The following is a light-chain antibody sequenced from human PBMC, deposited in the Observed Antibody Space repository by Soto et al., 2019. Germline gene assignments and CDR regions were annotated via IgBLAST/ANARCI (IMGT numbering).Light chain of an antibody. CDR2: GAS. CDR3: QQYFEWPPMT. V-gene: IGKV3-15*01. Sequence: DIVMTQSPVTLSVSPGERATLSCRTSQSLSSNLAWYQHRPGQAPRLLIYGASTRATGIPARFSGGGSGTEFTLTISSLRSEDSAIYYCQQYFEWPPMTFGQGTKVDIK. J-gene: IGKJ1*01. CDR1: QSLSSN.